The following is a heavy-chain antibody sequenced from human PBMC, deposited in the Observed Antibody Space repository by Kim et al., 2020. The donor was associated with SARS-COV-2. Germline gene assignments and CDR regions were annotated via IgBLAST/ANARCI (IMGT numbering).Heavy chain of an antibody. D-gene: IGHD6-13*01. CDR1: GGSFSGYY. CDR3: ARGRGAAAGTIFY. J-gene: IGHJ4*02. CDR2: INHRGST. V-gene: IGHV4-34*01. Sequence: SETLSLTCAVYGGSFSGYYWSWIRQPPGKGLEWIGEINHRGSTNYNPSLKSRVTISVDTSKNQFSLKLSSVTAADTAVYYCARGRGAAAGTIFYWGQGTLVTVSS.